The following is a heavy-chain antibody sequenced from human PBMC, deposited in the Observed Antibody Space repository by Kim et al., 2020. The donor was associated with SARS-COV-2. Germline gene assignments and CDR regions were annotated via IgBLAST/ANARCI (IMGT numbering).Heavy chain of an antibody. D-gene: IGHD2-15*01. J-gene: IGHJ5*02. V-gene: IGHV5-51*01. Sequence: SFQGQVTISADKSISTAYLQWSSLKASDTAMYYCARVVVVAATPVSWFDPWGQGTLVTVSS. CDR3: ARVVVVAATPVSWFDP.